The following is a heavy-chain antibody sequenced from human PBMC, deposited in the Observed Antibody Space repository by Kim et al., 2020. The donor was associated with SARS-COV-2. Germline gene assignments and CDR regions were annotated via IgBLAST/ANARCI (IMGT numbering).Heavy chain of an antibody. D-gene: IGHD3-22*01. CDR3: ARGDSSGDAFDV. J-gene: IGHJ3*01. Sequence: RYADSPKGRFTTPRDNAKNTLYLQMNSLRAEDTALYYCARGDSSGDAFDVWGQGTMVTVSS. V-gene: IGHV3-74*01.